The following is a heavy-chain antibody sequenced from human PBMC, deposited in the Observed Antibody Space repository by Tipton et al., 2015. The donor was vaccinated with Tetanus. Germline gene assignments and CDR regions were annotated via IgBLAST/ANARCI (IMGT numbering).Heavy chain of an antibody. CDR3: ARDILGTNRFDP. J-gene: IGHJ5*02. Sequence: QSGPEVKRPGSSAKVSCKASGGTFNSYSFSWVRQAPGQGLEWMGSIIPKVGTPTYPQRFQGGVTITADESTSTVYMELSSLRSEDTAVYYCARDILGTNRFDPWGQGTLVTVSS. V-gene: IGHV1-69*11. CDR2: IIPKVGTP. D-gene: IGHD1-26*01. CDR1: GGTFNSYS.